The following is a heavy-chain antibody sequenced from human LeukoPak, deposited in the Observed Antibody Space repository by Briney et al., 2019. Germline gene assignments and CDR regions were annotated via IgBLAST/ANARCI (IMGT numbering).Heavy chain of an antibody. CDR3: AKPGIAADPEFDP. J-gene: IGHJ5*02. V-gene: IGHV3-23*01. D-gene: IGHD6-13*01. CDR1: GFTFDDYA. Sequence: PGGSLRLSCAASGFTFDDYAMHWVRQAPGKGLEWVSAISGSGGSTYYADSVKGRFTISRDNSKNTLYLQMNSLRAEDTAVYYCAKPGIAADPEFDPWGQGTLVTVSS. CDR2: ISGSGGST.